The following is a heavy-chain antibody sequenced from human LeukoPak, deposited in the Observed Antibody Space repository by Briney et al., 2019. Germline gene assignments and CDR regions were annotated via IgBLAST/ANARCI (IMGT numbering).Heavy chain of an antibody. CDR3: AREDDSWGPNNLDL. CDR1: AXTFXDYX. D-gene: IGHD7-27*01. J-gene: IGHJ3*01. CDR2: IDTSSSTM. V-gene: IGHV3-48*02. Sequence: PGGSLRLSCAASAXTFXDYXXNXVXXAPGXXXXWXSYIDTSSSTMYYADSVMGRFTISRDNAKESLYLQMNSLRDEDTAVYYXAREDDSWGPNNLDLWGQGTMVTVSS.